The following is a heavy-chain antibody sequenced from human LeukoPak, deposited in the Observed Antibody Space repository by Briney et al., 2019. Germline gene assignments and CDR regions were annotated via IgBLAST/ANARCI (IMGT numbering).Heavy chain of an antibody. D-gene: IGHD3-3*01. CDR2: INHSGST. J-gene: IGHJ4*02. CDR1: GGSFSGYY. V-gene: IGHV4-34*01. Sequence: SETLSLTCAVYGGSFSGYYWSWIRQPPGKGLEWIGEINHSGSTNHNPSLKSRVTISVDTSKNQFSLKLSSVTAADTAVYYCARGSDFTISRHFDYWGQGTLVTVSS. CDR3: ARGSDFTISRHFDY.